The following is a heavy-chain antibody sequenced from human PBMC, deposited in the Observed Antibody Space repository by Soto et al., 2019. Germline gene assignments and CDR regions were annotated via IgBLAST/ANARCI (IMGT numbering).Heavy chain of an antibody. V-gene: IGHV4-30-4*01. CDR3: ARGADYYDSSGYYRPFDY. Sequence: SETLSLTCTVSGGSISSGDYYWSWIRQPPGKGLEWIGYIYYSGSTYYNPSLKSRVTISVDTSKNQFSLKLSSVTAADTAVYYWARGADYYDSSGYYRPFDYWGQGTLVTVSS. CDR1: GGSISSGDYY. CDR2: IYYSGST. D-gene: IGHD3-22*01. J-gene: IGHJ4*02.